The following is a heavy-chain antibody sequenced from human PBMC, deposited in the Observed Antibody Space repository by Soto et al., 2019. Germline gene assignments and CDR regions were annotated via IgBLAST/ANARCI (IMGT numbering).Heavy chain of an antibody. V-gene: IGHV1-69*13. D-gene: IGHD1-20*01. J-gene: IGHJ4*02. Sequence: GASVKVSCKAAGGTFNGSAISWVRQAPGQGLEWMGGIIPFFNTANSAQKFQGRVTFTADETTATVYMELSSLRADDTAIYYCARLTYLNTWPVFDYWGQRTPVTVSS. CDR2: IIPFFNTA. CDR3: ARLTYLNTWPVFDY. CDR1: GGTFNGSA.